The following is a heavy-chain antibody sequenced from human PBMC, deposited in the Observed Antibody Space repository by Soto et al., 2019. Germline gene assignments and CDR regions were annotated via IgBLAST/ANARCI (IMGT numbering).Heavy chain of an antibody. V-gene: IGHV3-23*01. J-gene: IGHJ4*02. CDR1: GFTFSRYA. CDR2: ISGSGGNI. D-gene: IGHD1-1*01. CDR3: ATQDFRGTTGTT. Sequence: GGSLRLSCAASGFTFSRYAMGWVRQAPGKGLEWVSVISGSGGNIHYADSVKGRFTISRDNSKNTLYLQMNSLRVEDTAVYNCATQDFRGTTGTTWGQGTLVTSPQ.